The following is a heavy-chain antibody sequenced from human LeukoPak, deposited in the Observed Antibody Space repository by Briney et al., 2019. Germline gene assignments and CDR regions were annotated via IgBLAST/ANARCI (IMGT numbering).Heavy chain of an antibody. V-gene: IGHV4-38-2*02. CDR2: IYHSGST. J-gene: IGHJ5*02. CDR3: ARDITMVRGVIITPYNWFDP. Sequence: SETLSLTCSVSGYSISSGYYWGWIRQPPGKGLEWIGNIYHSGSTYYNPSLKSRVTISVDKSKNQFSLNLSSVTATDTAVYYCARDITMVRGVIITPYNWFDPWGQGTLVTVSS. D-gene: IGHD3-10*01. CDR1: GYSISSGYY.